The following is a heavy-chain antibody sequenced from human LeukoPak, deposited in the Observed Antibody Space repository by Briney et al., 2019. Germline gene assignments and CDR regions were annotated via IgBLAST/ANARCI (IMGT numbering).Heavy chain of an antibody. D-gene: IGHD5-12*01. CDR3: ARLVATQSEVNFDY. V-gene: IGHV4-59*08. Sequence: SETLSLTCIVSGGSISSYYWSWIRQPPGKGQEWIGYTYYSGSNNYNPSLKSRVTISVDTSKNQFSLKLSSVTAADTAVYCCARLVATQSEVNFDYWGQGTLVTVSS. CDR2: TYYSGSN. J-gene: IGHJ4*02. CDR1: GGSISSYY.